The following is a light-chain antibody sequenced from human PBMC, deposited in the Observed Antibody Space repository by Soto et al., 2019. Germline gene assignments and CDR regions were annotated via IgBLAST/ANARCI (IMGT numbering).Light chain of an antibody. V-gene: IGKV3-20*01. CDR1: QSVGSY. CDR3: QQYGSSPRT. Sequence: EIVLTQSPGTLSLSPVERATLSCRASQSVGSYLAWYQQKPGQAPRLLIYNASNRATGIPARFSGSGSVTDFTLTISSLEPEDFAVYFCQQYGSSPRTFGQGTKVDIK. J-gene: IGKJ1*01. CDR2: NAS.